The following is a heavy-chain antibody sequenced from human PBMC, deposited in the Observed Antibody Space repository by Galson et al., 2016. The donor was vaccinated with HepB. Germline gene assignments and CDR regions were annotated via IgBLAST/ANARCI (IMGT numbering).Heavy chain of an antibody. CDR3: AREGLADGSYFDY. V-gene: IGHV3-7*01. CDR1: GFTFSRRW. CDR2: INEDGPLQ. D-gene: IGHD5-24*01. J-gene: IGHJ4*02. Sequence: SLRLSCAASGFTFSRRWLSWVRQSPGKGLEWVANINEDGPLQCYVESGKGRFTIARDNTKMSVHLQMNTLRVEDTAIYYCAREGLADGSYFDYWGQGTPVTISS.